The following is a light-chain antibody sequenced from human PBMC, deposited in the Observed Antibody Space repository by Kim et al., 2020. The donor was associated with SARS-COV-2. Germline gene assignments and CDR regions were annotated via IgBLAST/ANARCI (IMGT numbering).Light chain of an antibody. CDR1: SNDDGDYHY. J-gene: IGLJ2*01. CDR3: SSNVGSKKV. Sequence: PGQSVTITCTGTSNDDGDYHYVSWDQQQPGKAPKLRIYEVSKRPSGVPDRFSGSKAGTTASLTVPGLQPDDEADYYCSSNVGSKKVFGGGTQLTVL. CDR2: EVS. V-gene: IGLV2-8*01.